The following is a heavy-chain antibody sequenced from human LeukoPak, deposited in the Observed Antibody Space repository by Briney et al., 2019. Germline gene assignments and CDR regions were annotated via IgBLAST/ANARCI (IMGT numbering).Heavy chain of an antibody. D-gene: IGHD3-10*01. J-gene: IGHJ4*02. Sequence: PSETLSLTCTVSGGSISSYYWGWIRQPPGKGLEWIGYIYYSGSTNYNPSLKSRVTISVDTSKNQFSLKLSSVTAADTAVYYCARSPSGTGTFFDYWGQGTLVTVSS. CDR3: ARSPSGTGTFFDY. CDR1: GGSISSYY. CDR2: IYYSGST. V-gene: IGHV4-59*08.